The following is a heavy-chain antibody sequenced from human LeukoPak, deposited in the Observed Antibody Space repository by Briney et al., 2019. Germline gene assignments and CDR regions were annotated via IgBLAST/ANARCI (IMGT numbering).Heavy chain of an antibody. V-gene: IGHV1-69*05. CDR2: IVPMFGIA. J-gene: IGHJ5*02. D-gene: IGHD3-22*01. Sequence: SVKVSCKASGGTFITYGINWVRQAPGQGLEWMGGIVPMFGIANYAQKFEGRVSITTDESSTTAYMELSSLRSEDTAVYYCARNYYDSSGYYNWFDPWGQGTLVTVSS. CDR3: ARNYYDSSGYYNWFDP. CDR1: GGTFITYG.